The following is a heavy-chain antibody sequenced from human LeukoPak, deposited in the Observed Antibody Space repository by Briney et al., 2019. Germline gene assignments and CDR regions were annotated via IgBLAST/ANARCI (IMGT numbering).Heavy chain of an antibody. CDR3: AKVFGVTTVTS. CDR2: ISGSGGST. V-gene: IGHV3-23*01. Sequence: GGSLRLSCAASGFTFSSYAMSWVRQAPGKGLEWVSAISGSGGSTYYADSVKGRFTISRDNSRNTLYLQMNSLRAEDTAVYYCAKVFGVTTVTSGGQGTLVTVSS. J-gene: IGHJ4*02. CDR1: GFTFSSYA. D-gene: IGHD4-17*01.